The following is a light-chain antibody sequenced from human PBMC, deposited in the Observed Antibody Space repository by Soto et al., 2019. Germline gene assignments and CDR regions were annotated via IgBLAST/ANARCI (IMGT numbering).Light chain of an antibody. V-gene: IGKV3-11*01. Sequence: EIVLTQSPATLSLSPGERATLSCRASQSISFYLTWYQHKPGQAPRLLIYDASNWATGIPARFSGSGYGTDFTLTISSLSPDDFAVYYCQQRSNWPTFGQGTRLQIK. CDR1: QSISFY. J-gene: IGKJ5*01. CDR2: DAS. CDR3: QQRSNWPT.